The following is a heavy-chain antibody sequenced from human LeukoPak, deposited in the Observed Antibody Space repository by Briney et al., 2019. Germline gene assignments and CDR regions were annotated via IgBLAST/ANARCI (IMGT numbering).Heavy chain of an antibody. CDR1: GGSISSYF. CDR2: IYYSGST. Sequence: SETLSLTCTVSGGSISSYFWSWIRQPPGKGLEWIGDIYYSGSTNYNPSLKSRVTISVDTSKKQFSLKLSSVTAADTAVYYCARGYYDSSGYLLFDYWGQGTLVTVSS. J-gene: IGHJ4*02. D-gene: IGHD3-22*01. CDR3: ARGYYDSSGYLLFDY. V-gene: IGHV4-59*01.